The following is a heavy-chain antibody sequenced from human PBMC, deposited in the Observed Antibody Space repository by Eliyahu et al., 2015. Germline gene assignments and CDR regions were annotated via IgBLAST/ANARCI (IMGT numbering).Heavy chain of an antibody. Sequence: QLQLQESGPGLVKPSETLSLTCTVSGGSISSSSYYWXWIRQPPGKGLEWIGSVYYSGSTYHNPSLKSRVTISVDTSKNQFSLKLSSVTAADTAVYYCARHQVGDFWSGYYRGGWFDPWGQGTLVTVSS. CDR3: ARHQVGDFWSGYYRGGWFDP. CDR1: GGSISSSSYY. J-gene: IGHJ5*02. D-gene: IGHD3-3*01. V-gene: IGHV4-39*01. CDR2: VYYSGST.